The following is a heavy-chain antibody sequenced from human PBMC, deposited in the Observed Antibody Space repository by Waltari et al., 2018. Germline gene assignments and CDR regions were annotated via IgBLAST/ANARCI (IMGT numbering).Heavy chain of an antibody. CDR3: ARQSGYYRYYFDY. J-gene: IGHJ4*02. V-gene: IGHV4-59*01. CDR1: GGSISSYY. D-gene: IGHD3-22*01. CDR2: IYYSGST. Sequence: QVQLQESGPGLVKPSETLSLTCTVSGGSISSYYWSWIRQPPGKGMEWIGYIYYSGSTNYNPSLKSLVTISVDTSKNQFSLKLSSVTAAETAVYYCARQSGYYRYYFDYWGQGSLVTVSS.